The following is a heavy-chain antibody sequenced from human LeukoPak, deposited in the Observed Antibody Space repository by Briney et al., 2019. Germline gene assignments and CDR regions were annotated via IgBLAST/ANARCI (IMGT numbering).Heavy chain of an antibody. J-gene: IGHJ4*02. V-gene: IGHV4-4*02. D-gene: IGHD1-26*01. CDR2: IYHSGST. CDR1: GGSISSNNW. CDR3: AKSGGYGLIDY. Sequence: SETLSLTCAVSGGSISSNNWWTWVRQPPGKGLEWIGVIYHSGSTNYNPSLKSRVTISVDRSKNQFSLKLNSVTAADTAIYYCAKSGGYGLIDYWGQGTLVTVSS.